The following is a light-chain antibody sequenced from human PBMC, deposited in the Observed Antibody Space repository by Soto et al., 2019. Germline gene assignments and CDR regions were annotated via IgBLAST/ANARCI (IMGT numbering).Light chain of an antibody. CDR3: QRYDTYSGP. Sequence: DIQMTQSPSTLSASVGDRVTITCRASQSIDTWLAWYQQKPGKAPKLLIYRASSLESGVPSRFSGGGSGTEFTLTISRLPPDDFSTYSCQRYDTYSGPFGPGTKVDIK. J-gene: IGKJ3*01. V-gene: IGKV1-5*03. CDR2: RAS. CDR1: QSIDTW.